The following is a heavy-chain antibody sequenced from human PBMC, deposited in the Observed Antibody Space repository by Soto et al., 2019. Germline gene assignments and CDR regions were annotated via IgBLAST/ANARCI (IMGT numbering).Heavy chain of an antibody. D-gene: IGHD3-3*01. CDR3: ARDSQTRFYYDFWSPPDY. CDR1: GFTFSSYG. CDR2: IWYDGSNK. J-gene: IGHJ4*02. V-gene: IGHV3-33*01. Sequence: PGGSLRLSCAASGFTFSSYGMHWVRQAPGKGLEWVAVIWYDGSNKYYADSVKGRFTISRDNSKNTLYLQMNSLRAEDTAVYYCARDSQTRFYYDFWSPPDYWGQGTLVTVSS.